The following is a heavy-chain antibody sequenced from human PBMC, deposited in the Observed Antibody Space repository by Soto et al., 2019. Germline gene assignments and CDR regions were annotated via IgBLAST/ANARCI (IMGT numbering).Heavy chain of an antibody. CDR2: IIPIFGTA. J-gene: IGHJ6*02. Sequence: QVQLVQSGAEVKKPGSSVKVSCKASGGTFSSYAISWVRQAPGQGLEWMGGIIPIFGTANYAQTFQGRVTITADESTSTAYMELSSLRSEDTAVYYCARDGSIVVVPAAIPPPYYYGMDVWGQGTTVTVSS. CDR1: GGTFSSYA. V-gene: IGHV1-69*01. D-gene: IGHD2-2*02. CDR3: ARDGSIVVVPAAIPPPYYYGMDV.